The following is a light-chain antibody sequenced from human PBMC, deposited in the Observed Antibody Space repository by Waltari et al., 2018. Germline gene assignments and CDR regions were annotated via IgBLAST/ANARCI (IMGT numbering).Light chain of an antibody. V-gene: IGLV2-14*03. CDR3: SSFTTSSTVV. CDR2: DVI. CDR1: SSDIGSYNY. J-gene: IGLJ2*01. Sequence: QSALTQPASVSGSPGQSITIPCTGTSSDIGSYNYVSWYQQHPGNASKLMIFDVIPRPSAVSNRFSGSKSGNTASLTISGRQAEDEADYHCSSFTTSSTVVFGGGTKLTVL.